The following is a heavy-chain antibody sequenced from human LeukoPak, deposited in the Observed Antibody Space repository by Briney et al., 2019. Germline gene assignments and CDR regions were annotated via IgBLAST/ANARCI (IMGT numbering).Heavy chain of an antibody. V-gene: IGHV1-69*06. J-gene: IGHJ5*02. D-gene: IGHD6-19*01. CDR1: GRTFSSYA. Sequence: SVKVSCKASGRTFSSYAISWVRQAPGQGLEWMGGIIPIFGTANYAQKFQGRVTITADKSTSTAYMELSSLRSEDTAVYYCARSIAVARGWFDPWGQGTLVTVSS. CDR3: ARSIAVARGWFDP. CDR2: IIPIFGTA.